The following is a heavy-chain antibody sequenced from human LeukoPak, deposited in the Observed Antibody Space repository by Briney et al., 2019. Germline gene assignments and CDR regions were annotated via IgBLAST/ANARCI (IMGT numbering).Heavy chain of an antibody. D-gene: IGHD6-19*01. J-gene: IGHJ4*02. CDR1: GFTVSSKY. CDR2: IYTGETT. V-gene: IGHV3-66*01. Sequence: GESLTLSCAASGFTVSSKYMSWVRQAPGPGMEWVSVIYTGETTYYADSVKGRFTISRDNSKNTLYLQMDGLRVEDTAVYYCAKVGAVAAVENWGQGTLVTVSS. CDR3: AKVGAVAAVEN.